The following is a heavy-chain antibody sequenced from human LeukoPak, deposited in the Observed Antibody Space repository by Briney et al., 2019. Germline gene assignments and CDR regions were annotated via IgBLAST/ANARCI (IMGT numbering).Heavy chain of an antibody. CDR3: TRLYDSGFDY. Sequence: PGGSLRLSCAASGFTFSGSAMHWARQASGKGLEWVGRIRSKANSYATAYAASVKGRFTISRDDSKNTAYLQMNSLKTEDTAVYYCTRLYDSGFDYWGQGTLVTVSS. CDR2: IRSKANSYAT. D-gene: IGHD3-10*01. V-gene: IGHV3-73*01. J-gene: IGHJ4*02. CDR1: GFTFSGSA.